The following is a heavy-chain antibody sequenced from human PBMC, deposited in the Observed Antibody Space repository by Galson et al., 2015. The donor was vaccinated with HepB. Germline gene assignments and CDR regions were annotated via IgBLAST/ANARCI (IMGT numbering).Heavy chain of an antibody. CDR1: GGTFSSQT. V-gene: IGHV1-69*13. D-gene: IGHD3-22*01. CDR3: ARQYDTSGYYAY. Sequence: SVKVSCKASGGTFSSQTISWVRQAPGQWLEWMGGIIPMFGSGNSAQNFQGRLMITADESKSTTYMELSSLRSEDTGVYYCARQYDTSGYYAYWGQGTLVTVSS. CDR2: IIPMFGSG. J-gene: IGHJ4*02.